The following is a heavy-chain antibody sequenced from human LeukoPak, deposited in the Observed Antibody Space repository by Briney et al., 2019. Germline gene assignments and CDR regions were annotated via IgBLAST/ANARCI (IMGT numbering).Heavy chain of an antibody. J-gene: IGHJ3*02. CDR2: IDNDGSDS. V-gene: IGHV3-74*01. Sequence: AGGSLRLSCAASAFTFTNYWMHWVRQAPGEGLVWVSRIDNDGSDSIYADSVKGRFTISRDNAKNTVYLQMHGLRADDTAVYYCARGGYHHGFDIWGQGTMVTVSS. CDR1: AFTFTNYW. CDR3: ARGGYHHGFDI. D-gene: IGHD1-14*01.